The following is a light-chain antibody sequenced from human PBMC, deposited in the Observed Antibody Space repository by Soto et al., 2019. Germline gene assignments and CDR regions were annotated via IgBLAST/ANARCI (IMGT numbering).Light chain of an antibody. Sequence: EIVMTQSPVALSVSPGESAALSCRASQSVGRNFAWYQQRPGQAPRVLIYGTSTRATGVPARFSGSGSGTDFTLTISSLQSEDFAVYYCQQYNKWPYTFGQGTWLEIK. V-gene: IGKV3-15*01. CDR2: GTS. CDR3: QQYNKWPYT. CDR1: QSVGRN. J-gene: IGKJ2*01.